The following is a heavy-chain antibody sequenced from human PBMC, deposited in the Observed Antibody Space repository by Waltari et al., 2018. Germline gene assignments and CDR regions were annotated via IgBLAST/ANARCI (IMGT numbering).Heavy chain of an antibody. CDR3: ARSDYDFWTGAGAFHY. V-gene: IGHV1-46*01. CDR2: INPSGGSA. CDR1: GYTFISYY. Sequence: QVQLVQSGAEVKKPGASVKVSCKASGYTFISYYMPWVRQAPGQGLEWMGIINPSGGSANYAQKFQGRVTMTRDTSTSTVYMEVSSLRSEDTAVYYCARSDYDFWTGAGAFHYWGQGTLVTVSS. D-gene: IGHD3-3*01. J-gene: IGHJ4*02.